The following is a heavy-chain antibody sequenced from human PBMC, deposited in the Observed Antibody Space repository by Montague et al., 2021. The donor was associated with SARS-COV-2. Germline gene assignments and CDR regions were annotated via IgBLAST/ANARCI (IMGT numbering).Heavy chain of an antibody. D-gene: IGHD3-9*01. J-gene: IGHJ6*03. CDR2: IYYSGST. CDR3: ARSIFTDPVITSYYDMDV. CDR1: GGSISNYY. Sequence: SETLSLTCTVSGGSISNYYWSWIRQPPGKGLEWIGYIYYSGSTDYNPSLKSRVTISVDTSKNQFSLRLSSVTAADTAVYYCARSIFTDPVITSYYDMDVWGKGTTVTVSS. V-gene: IGHV4-59*12.